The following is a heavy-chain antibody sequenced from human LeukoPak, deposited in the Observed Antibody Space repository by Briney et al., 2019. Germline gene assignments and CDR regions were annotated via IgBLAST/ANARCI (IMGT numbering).Heavy chain of an antibody. CDR3: ARGLLYSYDSRVYHY. CDR2: INHSGST. Sequence: SETLSLTCAVYGGSFSGYYWSWIRQPPGKGLEWIGEINHSGSTNYNPSLKSRVTISVDTSKNQFSLKLSSVTAADTAVYYCARGLLYSYDSRVYHYGGQEPLVTVS. J-gene: IGHJ4*02. CDR1: GGSFSGYY. V-gene: IGHV4-34*01. D-gene: IGHD3-22*01.